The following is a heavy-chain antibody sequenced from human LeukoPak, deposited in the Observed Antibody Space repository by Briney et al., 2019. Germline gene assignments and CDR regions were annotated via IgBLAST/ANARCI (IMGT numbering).Heavy chain of an antibody. CDR2: IGTAGDT. CDR1: GFTFSSYD. Sequence: GGSLRLSCAACGFTFSSYDMHWVRQATGKGLEWVSAIGTAGDTYYPGSVKGQFTISRESAKNSLYLQMNSLRAGDTAVYYCARGVLRFLEWLSAYAFDIWGQGTMVTVSS. J-gene: IGHJ3*02. D-gene: IGHD3-3*01. CDR3: ARGVLRFLEWLSAYAFDI. V-gene: IGHV3-13*03.